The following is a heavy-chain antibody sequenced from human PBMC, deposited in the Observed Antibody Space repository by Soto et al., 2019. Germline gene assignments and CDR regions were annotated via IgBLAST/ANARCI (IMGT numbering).Heavy chain of an antibody. Sequence: QVQLQESGPGLVKPSQTLSLTCTVSGASISSGDYYWSWIRQPPGKGLEWIGYIYYSGSTYYNPSLKSRLAISVDTSKNQFSLRLNSVTAADTAVYYCARLGDSSGAGYFDYWGLGTLVTVSS. V-gene: IGHV4-30-4*01. D-gene: IGHD3-22*01. CDR2: IYYSGST. CDR1: GASISSGDYY. CDR3: ARLGDSSGAGYFDY. J-gene: IGHJ4*02.